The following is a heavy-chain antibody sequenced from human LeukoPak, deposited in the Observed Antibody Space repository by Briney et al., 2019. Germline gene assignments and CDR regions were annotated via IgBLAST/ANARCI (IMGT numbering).Heavy chain of an antibody. D-gene: IGHD2-2*01. J-gene: IGHJ4*02. Sequence: GGSLRLSCAASGFTFSSYAMSWVRPAPGKGLEWVSVIYSGGSGSTYYADPVKGRFTISRDNSKNTWNLQMNSLRAEDTAVYYCAHRKATSWAHDYWGQGTLVTVSS. CDR1: GFTFSSYA. V-gene: IGHV3-23*03. CDR3: AHRKATSWAHDY. CDR2: IYSGGSGST.